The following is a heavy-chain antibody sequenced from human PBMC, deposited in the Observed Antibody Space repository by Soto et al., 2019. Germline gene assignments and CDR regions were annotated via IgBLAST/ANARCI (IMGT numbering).Heavy chain of an antibody. CDR3: ARGDRFDP. CDR1: GFTFSTYG. J-gene: IGHJ5*01. Sequence: GGSLRLSCAASGFTFSTYGMHWVRQAPGKGLEWVALISYDGSNKYYADSVKGRFTISRDNAKNSLYLQMNSLRAEDTAMYYSARGDRFDPWGQGTLVTVSS. CDR2: ISYDGSNK. V-gene: IGHV3-30-3*01.